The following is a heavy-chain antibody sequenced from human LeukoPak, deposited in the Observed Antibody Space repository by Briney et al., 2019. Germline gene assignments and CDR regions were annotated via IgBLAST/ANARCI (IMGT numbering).Heavy chain of an antibody. D-gene: IGHD2-2*01. CDR2: IKQDGSEK. CDR1: GFTFSSYW. Sequence: GGSLRLSCAASGFTFSSYWMSWVRQAPGKGLEWVANIKQDGSEKYYVDSVKGRFTISRDNAKNSLHLQMNSLRAEDTAVYYCARDRRAFLGYCSSTSCRVFDYWGQGTLVTVSS. CDR3: ARDRRAFLGYCSSTSCRVFDY. V-gene: IGHV3-7*03. J-gene: IGHJ4*02.